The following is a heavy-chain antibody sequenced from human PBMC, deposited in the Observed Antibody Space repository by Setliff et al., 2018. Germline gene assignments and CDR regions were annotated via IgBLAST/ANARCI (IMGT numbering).Heavy chain of an antibody. D-gene: IGHD3-10*01. CDR1: GFTFSAST. CDR2: ISDDGDTT. Sequence: GGSLRLSCAASGFTFSASTMNWVRQAPGKGLEWVSSISDDGDTTHYAGSVKGRFTIDRDNTNSKLYLQVNSLRVEDTALYYCAKSSGSSSATNLEYLGPGTLVTVSS. V-gene: IGHV3-23*01. CDR3: AKSSGSSSATNLEY. J-gene: IGHJ4*02.